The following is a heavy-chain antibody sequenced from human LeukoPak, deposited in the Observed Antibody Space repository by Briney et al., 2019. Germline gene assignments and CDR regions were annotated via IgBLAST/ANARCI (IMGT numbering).Heavy chain of an antibody. D-gene: IGHD1-26*01. J-gene: IGHJ4*02. CDR3: AKELTYSGSLIDY. Sequence: GGSLRLSCAASGFRFSSYGMHWVRQVPGKGLEWVAVMSHDGENQYHADSVKGRFTISRDNSKNTLYLQMNSLRVEDTAVYFCAKELTYSGSLIDYRGQGTLVTVSS. V-gene: IGHV3-30*18. CDR1: GFRFSSYG. CDR2: MSHDGENQ.